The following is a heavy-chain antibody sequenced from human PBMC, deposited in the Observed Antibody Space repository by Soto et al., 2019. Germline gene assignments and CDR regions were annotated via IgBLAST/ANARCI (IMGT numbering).Heavy chain of an antibody. CDR3: ARDQLARSMVLWVDY. CDR2: ISYDGSNK. CDR1: GFTFSSYA. Sequence: GGSLRLSCAASGFTFSSYAMHWVRQAPGKGLEWVAVISYDGSNKYYADSVKGRFTISRDNSKNTLYLQMNSLRAEDTAVYYCARDQLARSMVLWVDYWGQGTLVTVSS. D-gene: IGHD6-6*01. V-gene: IGHV3-30-3*01. J-gene: IGHJ4*02.